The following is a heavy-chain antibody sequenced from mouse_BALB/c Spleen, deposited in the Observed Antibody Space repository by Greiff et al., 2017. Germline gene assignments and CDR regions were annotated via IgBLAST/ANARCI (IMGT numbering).Heavy chain of an antibody. D-gene: IGHD2-1*01. Sequence: VQLQQSGPELVKPGASVRISCKASGYTFTSYYIHWVKQRPGQGLEWIGWIYPGNVNTKYNEKFKGKATLTADKSSSTAYMQLSSLTSEDSAVYFCARDGNYGRAMDYWGQGTSVTVSS. CDR3: ARDGNYGRAMDY. J-gene: IGHJ4*01. CDR1: GYTFTSYY. CDR2: IYPGNVNT. V-gene: IGHV1S56*01.